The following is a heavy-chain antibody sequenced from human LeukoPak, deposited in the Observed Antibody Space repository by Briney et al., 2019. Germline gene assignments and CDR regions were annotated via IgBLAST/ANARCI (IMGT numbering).Heavy chain of an antibody. CDR2: IIPIFGTA. J-gene: IGHJ4*02. CDR1: GGTFSSYA. D-gene: IGHD5-12*01. CDR3: ATGIVATILFDY. V-gene: IGHV1-69*13. Sequence: EASVKVSCKASGGTFSSYAISWVRQAPGQGLEWMGGIIPIFGTANYAQKFQGRVTITADESTSTAYMELSSLRSEDTAVYYCATGIVATILFDYWGQGTLVTVSS.